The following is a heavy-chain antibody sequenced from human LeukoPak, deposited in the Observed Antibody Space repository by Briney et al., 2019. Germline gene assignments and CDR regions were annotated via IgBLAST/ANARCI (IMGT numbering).Heavy chain of an antibody. D-gene: IGHD6-13*01. CDR3: ARDQSSSWYVWFDP. J-gene: IGHJ5*02. CDR1: GFTFSSYE. CDR2: ISSSGTTI. V-gene: IGHV3-48*03. Sequence: GGSLRLSCTASGFTFSSYEMNWVRQAPGKGLEWASFISSSGTTIYYADFVKGRFSISRDNAKNSLYLQMNSLRAEATAVYYCARDQSSSWYVWFDPWGQGTLVTVSS.